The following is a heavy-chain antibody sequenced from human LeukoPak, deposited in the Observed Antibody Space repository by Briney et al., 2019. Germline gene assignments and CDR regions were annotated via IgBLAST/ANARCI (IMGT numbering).Heavy chain of an antibody. J-gene: IGHJ5*02. D-gene: IGHD5-12*01. V-gene: IGHV3-43*02. Sequence: GGSLRLSCTASGFTFDDYVMHWVRQAPGKGLEWVSLISGDVSGTYYADSVKGRFTISRDNSNNSLFLHMISLRAEDTALYYCATQSPPGSGYYDTYSWFDPWGQGTLVTVAS. CDR1: GFTFDDYV. CDR3: ATQSPPGSGYYDTYSWFDP. CDR2: ISGDVSGT.